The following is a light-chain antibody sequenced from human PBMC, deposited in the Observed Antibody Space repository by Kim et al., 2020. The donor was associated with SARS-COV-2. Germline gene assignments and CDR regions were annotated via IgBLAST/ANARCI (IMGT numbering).Light chain of an antibody. J-gene: IGKJ1*01. Sequence: EIVLTQSPGTLSLSPGERATLSCRASQSVDSTYLAWYQHRAGQTPRLLIYGASNRATGIPDRFSGSGSGTDFTLTISRLEPEDFAVYCCQQSRTFGQRTKVDIK. V-gene: IGKV3-20*01. CDR3: QQSRT. CDR1: QSVDSTY. CDR2: GAS.